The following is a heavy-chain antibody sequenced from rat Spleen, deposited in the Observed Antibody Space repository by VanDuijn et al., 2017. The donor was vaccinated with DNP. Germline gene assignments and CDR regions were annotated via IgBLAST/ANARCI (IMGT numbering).Heavy chain of an antibody. CDR2: IRYAGDNK. V-gene: IGHV5-22*01. CDR1: GFTFSDYY. D-gene: IGHD1-11*01. CDR3: ARHPLYGGYMYFDS. Sequence: EVQLVESGGGLAQPGRSLKLSCAASGFTFSDYYMAWVRQAPAKGLEWVASIRYAGDNKEYGDSGKGRFTISRDNGKNTLYLQMDSLQSEDTATYYCARHPLYGGYMYFDSWGQGVMVTVSS. J-gene: IGHJ2*01.